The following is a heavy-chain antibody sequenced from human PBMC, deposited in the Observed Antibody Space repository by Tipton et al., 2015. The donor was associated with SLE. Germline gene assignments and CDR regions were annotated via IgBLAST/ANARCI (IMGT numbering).Heavy chain of an antibody. J-gene: IGHJ6*02. V-gene: IGHV3-30*04. CDR2: ISYDGSNK. CDR3: ARSLLAQLDYGMDV. CDR1: GFTFSNYA. Sequence: SLRLSCAASGFTFSNYAMHWVRQAPGKGLEWVAVISYDGSNKYNADSVKGRFTISRDNSKNTLYLQMSSLRAEDTAVYYCARSLLAQLDYGMDVWGQGTMVTVSS. D-gene: IGHD6-6*01.